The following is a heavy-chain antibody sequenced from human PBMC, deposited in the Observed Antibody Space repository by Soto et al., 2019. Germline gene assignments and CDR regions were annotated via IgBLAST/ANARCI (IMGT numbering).Heavy chain of an antibody. CDR1: GGSISSGGYY. D-gene: IGHD2-2*01. Sequence: SETLSLTCTVSGGSISSGGYYWSWIRQHPGKGLEWIGYIYYSGSTYYNPSLKSRVTISVDTSKNQFSLKLSSVTAADMAVYYCARGDCSSTSCYNPDWFDPWGQGTLVTVSS. J-gene: IGHJ5*02. CDR3: ARGDCSSTSCYNPDWFDP. CDR2: IYYSGST. V-gene: IGHV4-31*03.